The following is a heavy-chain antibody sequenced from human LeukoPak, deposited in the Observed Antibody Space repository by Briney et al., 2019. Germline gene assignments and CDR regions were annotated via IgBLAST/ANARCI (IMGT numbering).Heavy chain of an antibody. V-gene: IGHV4-31*03. CDR2: IYYSGST. CDR3: ARGGGGDDILTGYYNHDAFDT. Sequence: SETLSLTCTVSGGSISSGGYYWSWIRQHPGKGLEWIGYIYYSGSTYYNPSLKSRVTISVDRSKNQFSLKLSSVTAADTAVYYCARGGGGDDILTGYYNHDAFDTWGQGTMVTVSS. CDR1: GGSISSGGYY. D-gene: IGHD3-9*01. J-gene: IGHJ3*02.